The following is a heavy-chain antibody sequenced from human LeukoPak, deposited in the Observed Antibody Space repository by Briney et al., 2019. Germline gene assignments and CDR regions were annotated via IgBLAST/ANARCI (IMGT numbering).Heavy chain of an antibody. CDR1: GGSISSYY. V-gene: IGHV4-59*08. Sequence: SETLSLTCTVSGGSISSYYWSWIRQPPGQGLEWIGYIYYSGSTNYNPSLKSRVIISRDTSKNQFSLNLSSVTAADTAVYYCARGYTDGRLIGYWGQGTLVTVSS. CDR3: ARGYTDGRLIGY. CDR2: IYYSGST. J-gene: IGHJ4*02. D-gene: IGHD5-12*01.